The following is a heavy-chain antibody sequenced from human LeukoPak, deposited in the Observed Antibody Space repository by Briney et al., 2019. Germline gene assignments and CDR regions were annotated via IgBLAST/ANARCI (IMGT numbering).Heavy chain of an antibody. CDR2: IGTAADT. CDR3: TRGAFAFDP. CDR1: GFTFSNYD. V-gene: IGHV3-13*01. J-gene: IGHJ5*02. Sequence: PGGSLRLSCAASGFTFSNYDMHWVHQAAGKGLEWVSGIGTAADTYYAGSVKGRFTISRQNARNSLYLQMNSLRADDTAVYYCTRGAFAFDPWGQGALVTVSS.